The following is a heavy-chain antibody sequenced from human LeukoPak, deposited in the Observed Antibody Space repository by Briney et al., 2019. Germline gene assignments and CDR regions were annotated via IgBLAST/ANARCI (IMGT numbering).Heavy chain of an antibody. Sequence: SQTLSLTCALSGDSVSSNSAAWNWLRQSPSRGLEWLGRTYYRSKWYNDYAVSVKSRITINPDTSKNQFSLQLNSVTPEDTAVYYCARGYYYGSGPEPKGNNYYYYYYMDVWGKGTTVTVSS. CDR1: GDSVSSNSAA. V-gene: IGHV6-1*01. J-gene: IGHJ6*03. D-gene: IGHD3-10*01. CDR2: TYYRSKWYN. CDR3: ARGYYYGSGPEPKGNNYYYYYYMDV.